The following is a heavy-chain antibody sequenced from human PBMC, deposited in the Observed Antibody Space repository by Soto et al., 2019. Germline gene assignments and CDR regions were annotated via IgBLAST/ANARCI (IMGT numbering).Heavy chain of an antibody. D-gene: IGHD5-18*01. CDR3: AYRGGGLTGYSYNY. Sequence: QITLKESGPTLVKPTQTLTLTCTFSGFSLSTSGVGVGWIRQPPGKALDWLAPIYWDDDKRYSPSLKSRLTITKDTLKNQVVLTMTNMDPVDTATYYGAYRGGGLTGYSYNYWGQGALVTVSS. CDR1: GFSLSTSGVG. V-gene: IGHV2-5*02. CDR2: IYWDDDK. J-gene: IGHJ4*02.